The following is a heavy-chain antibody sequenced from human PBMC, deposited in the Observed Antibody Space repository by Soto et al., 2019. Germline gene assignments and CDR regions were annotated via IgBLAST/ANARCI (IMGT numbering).Heavy chain of an antibody. CDR3: AREVSHGYVLRGMDV. V-gene: IGHV3-74*01. J-gene: IGHJ6*02. D-gene: IGHD5-18*01. CDR1: GFTFDAYA. CDR2: INSDGSSI. Sequence: GGSLRLSCAASGFTFDAYAMHWVRQAPGKGLVWVSRINSDGSSISYADAVKGRFTISRDNAKNTLYLQMNSLRVEDTAVYYCAREVSHGYVLRGMDVWGQGTTVTVSS.